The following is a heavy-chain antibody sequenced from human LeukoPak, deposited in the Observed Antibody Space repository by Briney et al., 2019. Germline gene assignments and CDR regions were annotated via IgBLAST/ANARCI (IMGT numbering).Heavy chain of an antibody. V-gene: IGHV3-53*01. CDR2: IYSGGST. CDR3: AKRASGSGTSLYYFDY. Sequence: GGSLRLSCAASGFTVSSNHMSWVRQAPGKGLEWVSVIYSGGSTYYADSVKGRFTISRDNSKNTLYLQMNSLRAEDTAVYYCAKRASGSGTSLYYFDYWGQGTLVTVSS. J-gene: IGHJ4*02. D-gene: IGHD3-10*01. CDR1: GFTVSSNH.